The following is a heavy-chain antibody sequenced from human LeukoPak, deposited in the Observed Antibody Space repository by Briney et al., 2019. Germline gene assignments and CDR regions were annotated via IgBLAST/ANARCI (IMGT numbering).Heavy chain of an antibody. V-gene: IGHV1-18*04. CDR1: GYTFTGYY. CDR2: VSAYNGDT. CDR3: ARTSHYVDIAATIPYGIYYFDY. Sequence: ASVKVSCKASGYTFTGYYMHWVRQAPGQGLEWMGWVSAYNGDTNYAQKLQGRVTTTTDTSTSTAYMELRSLRSDDTAVYYCARTSHYVDIAATIPYGIYYFDYWGQGTLVTVSS. J-gene: IGHJ4*02. D-gene: IGHD5-12*01.